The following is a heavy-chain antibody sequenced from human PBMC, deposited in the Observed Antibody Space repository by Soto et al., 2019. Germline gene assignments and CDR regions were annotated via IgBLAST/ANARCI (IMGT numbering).Heavy chain of an antibody. CDR1: GFTFSSNA. D-gene: IGHD3-3*01. Sequence: PGGSLRLSCAASGFTFSSNAMSWVRQAPGKGLEWVSGISGSGGNTYYADSVRGRFTISRDNSKNTVYLQMNSLRADDTAVYFCARDLNRDFCSGYYGYFDYWGQGTLVTVSS. CDR2: ISGSGGNT. CDR3: ARDLNRDFCSGYYGYFDY. V-gene: IGHV3-23*01. J-gene: IGHJ4*02.